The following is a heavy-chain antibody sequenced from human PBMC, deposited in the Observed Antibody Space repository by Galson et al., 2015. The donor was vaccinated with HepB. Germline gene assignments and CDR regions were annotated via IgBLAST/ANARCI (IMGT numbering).Heavy chain of an antibody. J-gene: IGHJ4*02. CDR3: ACDFNSGILGPGFDY. V-gene: IGHV3-21*01. CDR2: ISSGSSYI. D-gene: IGHD6-13*01. Sequence: SLRLSCAASGFTFSSYSLNWVRQAPEKGLEWVSSISSGSSYIYYIDSVKGRFTISRDNAKNSLSLQMNSLGAEDTAVYYCACDFNSGILGPGFDYGGQGTLVTVSS. CDR1: GFTFSSYS.